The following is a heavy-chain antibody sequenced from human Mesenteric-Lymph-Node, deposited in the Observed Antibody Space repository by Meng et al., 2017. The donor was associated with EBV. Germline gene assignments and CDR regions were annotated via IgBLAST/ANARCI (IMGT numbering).Heavy chain of an antibody. J-gene: IGHJ4*02. CDR2: IYYSGST. V-gene: IGHV4-39*01. CDR3: ARHDSGTFGYYFDS. CDR1: GGSIRSASSY. D-gene: IGHD1-26*01. Sequence: LQVSERGPGLVKPSETLSLMCTVSGGSIRSASSYWGWIRQPPGKGLEWIGSIYYSGSTYYSPSLKSRVTISVDTSNNHFSLKLSSVTPADTAVYYCARHDSGTFGYYFDSWGQGSLVTVSS.